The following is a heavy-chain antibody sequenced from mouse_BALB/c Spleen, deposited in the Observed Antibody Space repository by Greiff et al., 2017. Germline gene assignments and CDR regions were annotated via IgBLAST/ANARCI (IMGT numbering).Heavy chain of an antibody. CDR1: GFTFSSFG. J-gene: IGHJ4*01. D-gene: IGHD2-1*01. CDR3: ARSLYGNYFYYYAMDY. CDR2: ISSGSITI. V-gene: IGHV5-17*02. Sequence: EVMLVESGGGLVQPGGSRKLSCAASGFTFSSFGMHWVRQAPEKGLEWVAYISSGSITIYYADTVKGRFTISRDNPKNTLFLQMTSLRSEDTAMYYCARSLYGNYFYYYAMDYWGQGTSVTVSS.